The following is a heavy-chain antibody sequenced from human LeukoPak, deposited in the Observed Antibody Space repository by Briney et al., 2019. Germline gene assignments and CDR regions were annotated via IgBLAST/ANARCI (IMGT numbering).Heavy chain of an antibody. J-gene: IGHJ6*02. CDR1: GFTFSSYS. V-gene: IGHV3-21*01. CDR2: ISSSSSYI. Sequence: GGSLRLSCAASGFTFSSYSMNWVRQAPGKGLEWVSSISSSSSYIYYADSVKGRFTISRDNAKNSLYLQMNSLRAEDTAVYYCARLIVLPDYYYGMDVWGQGTTVTVSS. CDR3: ARLIVLPDYYYGMDV. D-gene: IGHD3-22*01.